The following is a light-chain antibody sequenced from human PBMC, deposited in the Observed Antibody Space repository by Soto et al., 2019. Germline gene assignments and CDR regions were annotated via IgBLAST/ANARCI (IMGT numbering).Light chain of an antibody. CDR3: ASYTTSSAFVV. J-gene: IGLJ2*01. Sequence: QSALTQPPSVSASPGQSVTISCTGTSSDVGSYDRVSWYQQPPGTAPKLMIYEVSNRPSGVPDRFSGSKSGNTASLTISGLQAEDEADHFCASYTTSSAFVVFGGGTKLTVL. CDR1: SSDVGSYDR. CDR2: EVS. V-gene: IGLV2-18*02.